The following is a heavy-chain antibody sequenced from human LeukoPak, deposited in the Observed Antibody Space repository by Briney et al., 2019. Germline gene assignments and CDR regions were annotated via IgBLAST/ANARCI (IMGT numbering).Heavy chain of an antibody. Sequence: AGSLRLSCAASGVTFSNYYMNWGRQAPATGLEWISYISSSGPTIYYADSVKSRFTISRDNAKNSVYLQMISLRAEGTAVYYCTRLHGAYPIDFWGQGTLVTVSS. J-gene: IGHJ4*02. CDR2: ISSSGPTI. CDR1: GVTFSNYY. D-gene: IGHD4/OR15-4a*01. V-gene: IGHV3-48*01. CDR3: TRLHGAYPIDF.